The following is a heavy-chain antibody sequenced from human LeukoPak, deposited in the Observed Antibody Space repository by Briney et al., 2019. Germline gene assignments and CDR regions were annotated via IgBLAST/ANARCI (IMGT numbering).Heavy chain of an antibody. V-gene: IGHV1-2*02. D-gene: IGHD3-3*01. CDR2: INPNSGGT. CDR1: GYTFTGYY. CDR3: ARGTGFLEWLSAFDI. Sequence: ASVKVSCKASGYTFTGYYMHWVRQAPGQGLEWMGWINPNSGGTNYAQKFQGRVTMTRDTSISTAYMELSSLRSEDTAVYYCARGTGFLEWLSAFDIWGQGTMVTVSS. J-gene: IGHJ3*02.